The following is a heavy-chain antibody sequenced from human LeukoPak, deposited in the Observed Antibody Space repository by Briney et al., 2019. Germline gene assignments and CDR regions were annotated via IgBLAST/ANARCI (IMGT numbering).Heavy chain of an antibody. CDR3: ARRIAVAGNIFDY. D-gene: IGHD6-19*01. V-gene: IGHV4-59*01. CDR1: GGSISNKY. J-gene: IGHJ4*02. CDR2: IYYSGST. Sequence: SETLSLTCTVSGGSISNKYWSWIRQPPGKGLEWIGYIYYSGSTNYNPSLKSRVTISVDTSKNQFSLKLSSVTAADTAVYYCARRIAVAGNIFDYWGQGTLVTVSS.